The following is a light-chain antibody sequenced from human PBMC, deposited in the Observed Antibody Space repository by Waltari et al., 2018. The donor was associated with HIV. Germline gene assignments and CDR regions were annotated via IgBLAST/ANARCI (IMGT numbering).Light chain of an antibody. Sequence: SYDLTQPTSVSVSPGPTAGITCSGDVLSKQFVYWYQQKTGQAPSLLIYKDSQRPSGVPERFSVSTSGTTVTLTITGVLAEDEAEYYCQSADKNIKSVVFGGGTKLTVL. V-gene: IGLV3-25*03. J-gene: IGLJ2*01. CDR3: QSADKNIKSVV. CDR1: VLSKQF. CDR2: KDS.